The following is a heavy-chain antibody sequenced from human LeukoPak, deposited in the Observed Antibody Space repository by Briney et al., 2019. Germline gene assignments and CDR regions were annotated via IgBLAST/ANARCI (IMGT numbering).Heavy chain of an antibody. CDR1: GYTFTGYY. CDR3: FLGSKDNFDY. J-gene: IGHJ4*02. Sequence: ASVKVSCKASGYTFTGYYMHWVRQAPGQGLEWMGWISAYNGNTNYAQKLQGRVTMTTDTSTSTAYMELRSLRSDDTAVYYCFLGSKDNFDYWGQGTLVTVSS. V-gene: IGHV1-18*04. D-gene: IGHD4-11*01. CDR2: ISAYNGNT.